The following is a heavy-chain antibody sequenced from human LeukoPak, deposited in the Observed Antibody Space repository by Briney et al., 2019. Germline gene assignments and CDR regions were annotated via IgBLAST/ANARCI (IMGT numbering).Heavy chain of an antibody. CDR3: VRSKTTGTYYFYN. Sequence: PSETLSLTCTVSGGSISSGPYDWGWIRQPPGKVLEWIASAYYTGSTYSSPSLRSRVTISVDTSRGQFSLRLRSVTAADTAVYYCVRSKTTGTYYFYNWGRGTLVTVSS. CDR1: GGSISSGPYD. D-gene: IGHD1-7*01. J-gene: IGHJ4*02. V-gene: IGHV4-39*01. CDR2: AYYTGST.